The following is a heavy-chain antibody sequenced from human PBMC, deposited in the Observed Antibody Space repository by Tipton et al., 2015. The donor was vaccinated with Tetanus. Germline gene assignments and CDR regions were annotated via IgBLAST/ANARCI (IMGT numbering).Heavy chain of an antibody. V-gene: IGHV4-39*01. D-gene: IGHD3-22*01. CDR2: IYYSGST. Sequence: TLSLTCTVSGGSISSSSYYWGWIRQPPGEGLEWIGSIYYSGSTYYNPSLKCRVTRSVDTSKNQFSLKLSSVTAADTAVYYCARHGTDYYDSSGYYLSDRQHPVDYWGQGTLVTVSS. CDR1: GGSISSSSYY. J-gene: IGHJ4*02. CDR3: ARHGTDYYDSSGYYLSDRQHPVDY.